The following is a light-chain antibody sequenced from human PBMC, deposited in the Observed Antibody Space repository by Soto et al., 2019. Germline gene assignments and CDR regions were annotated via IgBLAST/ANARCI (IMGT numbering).Light chain of an antibody. V-gene: IGKV3-11*01. CDR2: DAS. Sequence: EIVMTQSPATLSVSPGETATLSCRASQSVSSYLAWYQQKPGQAPRLLIYDASNRATGIPARFSGSGSGTDFTLTISSLQSEDFAVYYCQQRSNWPPITFGQGTRLEIK. J-gene: IGKJ5*01. CDR1: QSVSSY. CDR3: QQRSNWPPIT.